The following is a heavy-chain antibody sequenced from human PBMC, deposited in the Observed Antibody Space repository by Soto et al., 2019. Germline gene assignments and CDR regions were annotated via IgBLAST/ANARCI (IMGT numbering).Heavy chain of an antibody. CDR3: ASTPSVYSYGPRDY. J-gene: IGHJ4*02. Sequence: PSETLSLTCAVSGGSISSSHWWSWVRQSPGKGLEYTGEISHSGSTNYSPFFKSRVTISVDKSKNHFSLKLTSVTAADTAVYYCASTPSVYSYGPRDYWGQGTLVTVSS. V-gene: IGHV4-4*02. D-gene: IGHD5-18*01. CDR1: GGSISSSHW. CDR2: ISHSGST.